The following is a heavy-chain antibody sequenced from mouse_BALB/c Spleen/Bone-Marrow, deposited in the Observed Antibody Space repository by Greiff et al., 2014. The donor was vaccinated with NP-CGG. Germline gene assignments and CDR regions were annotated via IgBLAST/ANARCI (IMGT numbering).Heavy chain of an antibody. CDR3: AREGGLRRGDYYAMDY. J-gene: IGHJ4*01. CDR1: GYTFSAYV. Sequence: EVQRVESGPELVKPGASVKMSCKASGYTFSAYVMHWVQQKPGQGLEWIGYINPYNDGTKYNEKFKGKATLTSDKSSSTAYMELSSLTSEDPAVYYCAREGGLRRGDYYAMDYRGQGTSVTVSS. D-gene: IGHD2-2*01. CDR2: INPYNDGT. V-gene: IGHV1-14*01.